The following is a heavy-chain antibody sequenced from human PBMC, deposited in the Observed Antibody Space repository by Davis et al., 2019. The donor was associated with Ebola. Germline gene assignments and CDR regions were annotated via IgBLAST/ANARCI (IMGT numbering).Heavy chain of an antibody. CDR1: GFTFTNYA. Sequence: GESLKISCAASGFTFTNYAMSWVRQAPGKGLEWVSAISGSVSGISGSGGRTYYADSVKGRFTISRDNSKNTLYLQMNSLRAEDTAVYYCAKGAAFGGVIVIEFDYWGQGILVTVSS. V-gene: IGHV3-23*01. J-gene: IGHJ4*02. CDR3: AKGAAFGGVIVIEFDY. CDR2: ISGSGGRT. D-gene: IGHD3-16*02.